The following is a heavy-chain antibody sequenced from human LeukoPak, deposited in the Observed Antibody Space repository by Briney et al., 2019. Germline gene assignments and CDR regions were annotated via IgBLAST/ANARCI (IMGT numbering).Heavy chain of an antibody. CDR2: ISYDGSNK. CDR1: GFTFSSYA. J-gene: IGHJ6*02. Sequence: PGGSLRLSCAASGFTFSSYAMHWVRQAPGKGLEWVAVISYDGSNKYYADSVKGRFTISRDNSKNTLYLQMNSLRAEDTAVYYCARDQISMVRGVIITGYYYGMDVWGQGTTVTVSS. V-gene: IGHV3-30*04. CDR3: ARDQISMVRGVIITGYYYGMDV. D-gene: IGHD3-10*01.